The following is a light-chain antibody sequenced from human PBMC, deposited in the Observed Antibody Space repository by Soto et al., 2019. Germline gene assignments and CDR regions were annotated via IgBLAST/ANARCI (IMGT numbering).Light chain of an antibody. Sequence: EIVMTQSPATLSVFPGERATLSCRASQTVSSNLAWYQQKPGQAPRLLIYGASTRATGVPARFSGSGSGTEFTLTISSLQSEDFATYYCQQDNSWPRTFGQGTKVDIK. V-gene: IGKV3-15*01. CDR2: GAS. CDR1: QTVSSN. CDR3: QQDNSWPRT. J-gene: IGKJ1*01.